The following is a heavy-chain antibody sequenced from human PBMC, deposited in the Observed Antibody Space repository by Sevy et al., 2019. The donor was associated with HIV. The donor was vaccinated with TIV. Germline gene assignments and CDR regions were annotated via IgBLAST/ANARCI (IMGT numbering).Heavy chain of an antibody. CDR2: IYPGDSDT. Sequence: GESLKISCKGAGYTFSNYWIAWVRQMPGKGLEWMGIIYPGDSDTRYSPSFQGQVTISADKSISTAYLQWNSLRASDTAMYYCERFGSYRLSYYGMDVWGQGTTVTVSS. V-gene: IGHV5-51*01. CDR3: ERFGSYRLSYYGMDV. CDR1: GYTFSNYW. D-gene: IGHD3-10*01. J-gene: IGHJ6*02.